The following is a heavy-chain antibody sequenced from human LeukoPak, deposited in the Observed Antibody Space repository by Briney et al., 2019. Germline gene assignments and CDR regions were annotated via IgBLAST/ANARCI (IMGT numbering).Heavy chain of an antibody. J-gene: IGHJ3*02. CDR3: AREGRIAARPGAFDI. CDR2: IYYSEST. CDR1: GGSISSGGYY. Sequence: TLSLTCTVSGGSISSGGYYWSWIRQHPGKGLEWLGFIYYSESTYYNPSLKSRVTISVDTSKNQFSLKLSSVTAADTAVYYCAREGRIAARPGAFDIWGQGTMVTVSS. V-gene: IGHV4-31*03. D-gene: IGHD6-6*01.